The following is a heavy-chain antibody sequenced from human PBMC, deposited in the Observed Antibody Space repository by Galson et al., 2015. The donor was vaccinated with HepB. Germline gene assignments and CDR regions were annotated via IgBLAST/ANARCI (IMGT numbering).Heavy chain of an antibody. V-gene: IGHV1-46*03. D-gene: IGHD6-13*01. CDR2: INPSGGST. J-gene: IGHJ4*02. CDR1: GYTFTSYC. Sequence: SVKVSCKASGYTFTSYCMHWVRQAPGQGLEWMGIINPSGGSTSYAQKFQGRVTMTRDTSTSTVYMELSSLRSEDTAVYYCARDPGAAADFFDYWGQGTLVTVSS. CDR3: ARDPGAAADFFDY.